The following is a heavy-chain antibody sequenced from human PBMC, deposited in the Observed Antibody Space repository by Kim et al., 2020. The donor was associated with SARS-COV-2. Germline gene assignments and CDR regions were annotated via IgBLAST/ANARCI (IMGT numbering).Heavy chain of an antibody. CDR3: ARESRGATVTTRGMDV. Sequence: ETLSLTCTVSGGSISSYYWSWIRQPPGKGLEWIGYIYYSGSTNYNPSLKSRVTISVDTSKNQFSLKLSSVTAADTAVYYCARESRGATVTTRGMDVWGQGTTVTVSS. CDR1: GGSISSYY. V-gene: IGHV4-59*13. CDR2: IYYSGST. J-gene: IGHJ6*02. D-gene: IGHD4-17*01.